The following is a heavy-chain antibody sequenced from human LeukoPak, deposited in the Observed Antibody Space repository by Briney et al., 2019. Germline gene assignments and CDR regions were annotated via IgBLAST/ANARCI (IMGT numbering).Heavy chain of an antibody. V-gene: IGHV3-30*04. J-gene: IGHJ4*02. CDR1: GFTFSSYA. CDR2: ISYDGSNK. D-gene: IGHD2/OR15-2a*01. CDR3: ASWLSISATAVDY. Sequence: LAGGSLRLSCAASGFTFSSYAMHWVRQAPGKGLEWVTIISYDGSNKYYADSVKGRFTISRDNAKNSLYLQMNSLRAEDTAVYYCASWLSISATAVDYWGQGTLVTVSS.